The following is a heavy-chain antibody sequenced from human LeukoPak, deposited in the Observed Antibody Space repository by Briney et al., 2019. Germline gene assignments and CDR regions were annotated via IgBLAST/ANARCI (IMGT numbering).Heavy chain of an antibody. CDR2: INDKGDET. J-gene: IGHJ4*02. CDR1: GFNFDFFA. CDR3: SMNVRGGDEGAHGGHGDY. D-gene: IGHD3-10*02. Sequence: GGSLRLSCTGSGFNFDFFALTWVRQAPGGGLQWISAINDKGDETHYADLARGRFVITTDNSRKTEIPDMSRLRSEDTAIYYCSMNVRGGDEGAHGGHGDYWSQGTSVTVSS. V-gene: IGHV3-23*01.